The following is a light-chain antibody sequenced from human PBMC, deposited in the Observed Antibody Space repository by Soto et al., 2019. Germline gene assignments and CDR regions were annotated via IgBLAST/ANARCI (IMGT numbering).Light chain of an antibody. V-gene: IGLV2-23*01. CDR3: CSYAGTSTYV. J-gene: IGLJ1*01. CDR2: EGS. Sequence: QSDLTQPASVSGSPGQSITISCTGTSSDVGSYNLVSWYQQHPGKAPTLMIYEGSERPSGVSNRFSGSKSGNTASLTISGLQAEDEADYYCCSYAGTSTYVFGTGTKV. CDR1: SSDVGSYNL.